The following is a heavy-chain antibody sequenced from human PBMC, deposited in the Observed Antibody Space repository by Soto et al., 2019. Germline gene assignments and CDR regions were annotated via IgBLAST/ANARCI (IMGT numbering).Heavy chain of an antibody. CDR3: ARHPGGRGYYYGMDV. V-gene: IGHV1-69*12. CDR1: GGTFSSYA. CDR2: IIPIFGTP. Sequence: QVQLVQSGAEVKKPGSSVKVSCKASGGTFSSYAISGVRQAPGQGLEWMGGIIPIFGTPNYAQKFKGRVTITADESTSTAYMELSRLRYEYTAVYYCARHPGGRGYYYGMDVWGQWTTVTVSS. D-gene: IGHD2-15*01. J-gene: IGHJ6*02.